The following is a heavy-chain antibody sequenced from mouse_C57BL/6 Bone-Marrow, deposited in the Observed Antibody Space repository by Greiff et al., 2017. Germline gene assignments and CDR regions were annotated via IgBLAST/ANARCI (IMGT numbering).Heavy chain of an antibody. CDR3: ATHYGSNWYFDV. V-gene: IGHV5-15*01. D-gene: IGHD1-1*01. J-gene: IGHJ1*03. Sequence: EVKLMESGGGLVQPGGSLKLSCAASGFTFSDYGMAWVRQAPRKGPEWVAFLSNLAYSIYYADTVTGRFTISRENAKNTLYLEMSSLRSEDTAMYYCATHYGSNWYFDVWGTGTTVTVSS. CDR2: LSNLAYSI. CDR1: GFTFSDYG.